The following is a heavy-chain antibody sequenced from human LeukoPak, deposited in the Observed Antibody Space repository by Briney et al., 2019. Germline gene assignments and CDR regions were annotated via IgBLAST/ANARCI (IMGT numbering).Heavy chain of an antibody. D-gene: IGHD3-3*01. CDR2: IYYSGST. V-gene: IGHV4-59*01. Sequence: PSETLSLTCTVSGGSISSYYWNWIRQPPGKGLEWIGYIYYSGSTNYNPSLKSRVTISVDTSRNQFFLKLNSVTAADTAVYYCARGDGYYTDIDYWGQGALVTVSS. CDR3: ARGDGYYTDIDY. J-gene: IGHJ4*02. CDR1: GGSISSYY.